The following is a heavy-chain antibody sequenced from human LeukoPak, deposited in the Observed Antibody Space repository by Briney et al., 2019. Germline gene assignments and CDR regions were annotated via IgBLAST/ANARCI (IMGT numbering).Heavy chain of an antibody. J-gene: IGHJ4*02. Sequence: GGSLRLSCAASGFTFSSYSMNWVRQAPGKGLEWVSSISSSSSYIYYADSVKGRFTISRDNAKNSLYLQMNSLRAEDTAVYYCARESSSSWYKGNDYWGQGTLVTASS. V-gene: IGHV3-21*01. CDR3: ARESSSSWYKGNDY. D-gene: IGHD6-13*01. CDR2: ISSSSSYI. CDR1: GFTFSSYS.